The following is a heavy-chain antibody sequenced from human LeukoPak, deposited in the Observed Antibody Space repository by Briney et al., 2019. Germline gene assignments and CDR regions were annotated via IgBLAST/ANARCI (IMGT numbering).Heavy chain of an antibody. V-gene: IGHV3-7*01. CDR1: GFTFNSYS. Sequence: HWGVLRLSCAASGFTFNSYSMNWVRQAPGKGLEWVANIKEDGSEKYYVDSVKGRFTISRDNAQNSLYLQMDRLTAEDTALYYCTRGPPEGGYRYGQPGQDYWGQGTLVTVSS. D-gene: IGHD5-18*01. CDR2: IKEDGSEK. J-gene: IGHJ4*02. CDR3: TRGPPEGGYRYGQPGQDY.